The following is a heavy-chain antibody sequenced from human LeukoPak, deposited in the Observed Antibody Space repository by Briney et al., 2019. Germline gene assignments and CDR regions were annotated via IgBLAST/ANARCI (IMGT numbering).Heavy chain of an antibody. CDR3: ARRVRIAAAGTDINWFDP. CDR2: INHSGST. Sequence: SETLSLTCAVYGGSFSGYYWSWIRQPPGKGLEWIGEINHSGSTYYNPSLKSRVTISVDTSKNQFSLKLSSVTAADTAVYYCARRVRIAAAGTDINWFDPWGQGTLVTVSS. CDR1: GGSFSGYY. J-gene: IGHJ5*02. D-gene: IGHD6-13*01. V-gene: IGHV4-34*01.